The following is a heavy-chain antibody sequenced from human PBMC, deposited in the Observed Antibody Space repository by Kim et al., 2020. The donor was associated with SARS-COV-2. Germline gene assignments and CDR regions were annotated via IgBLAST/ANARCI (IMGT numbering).Heavy chain of an antibody. D-gene: IGHD3-22*01. CDR2: ISSSSSCI. CDR1: GFTFSSYS. J-gene: IGHJ2*01. V-gene: IGHV3-21*01. CDR3: ARVATYYYDSSGYWRTNCYFDL. Sequence: GGSLRLSCAASGFTFSSYSMNWVRQAPGKGLEWVSSISSSSSCIYYADSVKGRFTISRDNAKNSLYLQMNSLRAEDTAVYYCARVATYYYDSSGYWRTNCYFDLWGRGTLVTVSS.